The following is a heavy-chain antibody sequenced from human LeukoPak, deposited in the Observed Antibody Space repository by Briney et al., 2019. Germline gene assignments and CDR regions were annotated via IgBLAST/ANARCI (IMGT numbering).Heavy chain of an antibody. CDR2: INSDGSST. Sequence: GGSLRLSCAASGFTFSSYWMHWVRQAPGKGLVWVSRINSDGSSTSYADSVKGRFTISRDNAKNTLYLQMDSLRAEDTAVYYCAREDYDSSGYYVDYWGQGTLVTVSS. V-gene: IGHV3-74*01. D-gene: IGHD3-22*01. CDR1: GFTFSSYW. J-gene: IGHJ4*02. CDR3: AREDYDSSGYYVDY.